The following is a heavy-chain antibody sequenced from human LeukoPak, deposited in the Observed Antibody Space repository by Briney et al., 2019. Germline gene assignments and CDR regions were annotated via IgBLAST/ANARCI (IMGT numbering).Heavy chain of an antibody. J-gene: IGHJ4*02. Sequence: GGSLRLSCAASGFTFSSYAMSWVRQAPGKGLEWVSAISGSGGSTHYADSVKGRFTISRDNSKNTLYLQMNSLRAEDTAVYYCASHAYYYGSGSPEYYFDYWGQGTLVTVSS. V-gene: IGHV3-23*01. CDR3: ASHAYYYGSGSPEYYFDY. CDR1: GFTFSSYA. D-gene: IGHD3-10*01. CDR2: ISGSGGST.